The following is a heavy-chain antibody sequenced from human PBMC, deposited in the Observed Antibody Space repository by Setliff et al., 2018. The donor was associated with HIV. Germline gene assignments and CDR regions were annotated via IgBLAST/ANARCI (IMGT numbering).Heavy chain of an antibody. CDR2: IIRDSSYI. D-gene: IGHD1-7*01. J-gene: IGHJ6*03. CDR1: GFTLSTYR. CDR3: ARDGTTLLAAMDV. V-gene: IGHV3-21*01. Sequence: PSETLSLTCVASGFTLSTYRMNWVRQAPGKGLEWVSSIIRDSSYIFDADSVKGRFTISRDNAQNSLYLQMNNLRVEDTAVYYCARDGTTLLAAMDVWGKGTTVTVSS.